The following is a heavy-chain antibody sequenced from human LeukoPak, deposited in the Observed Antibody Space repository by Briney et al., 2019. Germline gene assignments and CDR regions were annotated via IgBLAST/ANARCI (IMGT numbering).Heavy chain of an antibody. Sequence: GGPLRLSCAASGFSFSNFWMHWARQAPGMGLVWVSQINPDGTAALYADSVKGRFTISRDNAKNTLYLQMSTLRADDTAVYYCAKGSNFAFDNWGQGILVTVSS. J-gene: IGHJ4*02. D-gene: IGHD1-1*01. CDR2: INPDGTAA. V-gene: IGHV3-74*01. CDR1: GFSFSNFW. CDR3: AKGSNFAFDN.